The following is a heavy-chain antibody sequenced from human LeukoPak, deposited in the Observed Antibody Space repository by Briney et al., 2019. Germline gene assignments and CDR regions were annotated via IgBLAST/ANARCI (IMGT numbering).Heavy chain of an antibody. CDR3: ARDSRIGGGMDV. Sequence: GRSLRLSCAASGFTFSSYAMHWVRQAPGKGLEWVAVISYDGSNKYYADCVKGRFTISRDNSMNTLYLQMNSLRADDTAVYYCARDSRIGGGMDVWGQGTTVTVSS. V-gene: IGHV3-30-3*01. CDR1: GFTFSSYA. J-gene: IGHJ6*02. CDR2: ISYDGSNK. D-gene: IGHD2-15*01.